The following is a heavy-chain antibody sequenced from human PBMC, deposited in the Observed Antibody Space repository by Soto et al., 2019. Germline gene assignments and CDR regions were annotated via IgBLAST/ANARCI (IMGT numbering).Heavy chain of an antibody. CDR2: IIPIFGTA. V-gene: IGHV1-69*12. J-gene: IGHJ6*02. CDR1: GGTFSSYA. D-gene: IGHD2-15*01. CDR3: ARYCSGGSCYEYYYGMDV. Sequence: QVQLVQSGAEVKKPGSSVKVSCKASGGTFSSYAISWVRQAPGQGLEWMGGIIPIFGTANYAQKFQGRVTITGDECTSTAYMELSSLRSEDTAVYYCARYCSGGSCYEYYYGMDVWGPGTTVTVSS.